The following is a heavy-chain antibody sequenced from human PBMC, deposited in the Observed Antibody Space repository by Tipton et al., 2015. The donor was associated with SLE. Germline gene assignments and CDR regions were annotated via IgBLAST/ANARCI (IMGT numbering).Heavy chain of an antibody. CDR3: AVSGWDLNRFDP. CDR1: GYTFTSYD. Sequence: QLVQSGPEVKKPGASVKVSCKAAGYTFTSYDINWVRQDTGQGLEWMGWMNPNSGNRGSAQKFQGRVTMTRNTSISTAYMELRSLRSDDTAVYYCAVSGWDLNRFDPWGQGTLVTVSS. J-gene: IGHJ5*02. D-gene: IGHD6-19*01. CDR2: MNPNSGNR. V-gene: IGHV1-8*01.